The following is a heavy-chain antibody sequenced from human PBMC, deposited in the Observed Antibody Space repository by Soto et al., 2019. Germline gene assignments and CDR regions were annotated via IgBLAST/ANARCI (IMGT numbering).Heavy chain of an antibody. D-gene: IGHD1-26*01. Sequence: GGSLRLSCAASGFTFSSYAMHWVRQAPGKGPEWVAVISYDGSNKYYADSVKGRFTISRDNSKNTLYLQMNSLRAEDTAVYYCARDKPADSGSYNYYYYGMDVWGQGTTVTVSS. V-gene: IGHV3-30-3*01. CDR1: GFTFSSYA. CDR2: ISYDGSNK. CDR3: ARDKPADSGSYNYYYYGMDV. J-gene: IGHJ6*02.